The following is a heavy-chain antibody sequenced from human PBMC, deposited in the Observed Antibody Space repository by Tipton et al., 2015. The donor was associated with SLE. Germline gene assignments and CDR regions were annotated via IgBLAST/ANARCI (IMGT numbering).Heavy chain of an antibody. Sequence: TLSLTCTVSGGSISSSSYYWGWIRQPPGKGLEWIGSIYYSGSTYYNPSLKSRVTISVDTSKNQFSLKLSSVTAADTAVYYCAGANYYDFWSGYSKSRWFDPWGPGALLPVSS. CDR3: AGANYYDFWSGYSKSRWFDP. CDR1: GGSISSSSYY. D-gene: IGHD3-3*01. CDR2: IYYSGST. J-gene: IGHJ5*02. V-gene: IGHV4-39*01.